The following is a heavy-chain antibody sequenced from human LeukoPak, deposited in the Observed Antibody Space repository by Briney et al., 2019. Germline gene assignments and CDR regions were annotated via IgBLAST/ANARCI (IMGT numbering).Heavy chain of an antibody. CDR1: GFTVSSYY. CDR3: ARDRGGGAVAGYVEY. CDR2: INSGGST. Sequence: GGSLRLSCAASGFTVSSYYMSWVRQAPGKGLEWVSVINSGGSTNYSACAKGRRTTSRHNSKNTLYLQMNSVRAEDTAVYYCARDRGGGAVAGYVEYWGQGTLVTVSS. V-gene: IGHV3-53*04. D-gene: IGHD6-19*01. J-gene: IGHJ4*02.